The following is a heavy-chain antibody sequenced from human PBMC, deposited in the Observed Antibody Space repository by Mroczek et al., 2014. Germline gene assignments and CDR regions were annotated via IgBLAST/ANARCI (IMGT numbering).Heavy chain of an antibody. Sequence: QVQLQESGPGLVKPSETLSLTCAVYGGSFSGYYWSWIRQPPGKGLEWIGEINHSGSTNYNPSLKSRVTISVDTSKNQFSLKLSSVTAADTAVYYCARARTPPRIAVAGLYYFDYWGQGTLVTVSS. CDR2: INHSGST. J-gene: IGHJ4*02. CDR1: GGSFSGYY. D-gene: IGHD6-19*01. V-gene: IGHV4-34*01. CDR3: ARARTPPRIAVAGLYYFDY.